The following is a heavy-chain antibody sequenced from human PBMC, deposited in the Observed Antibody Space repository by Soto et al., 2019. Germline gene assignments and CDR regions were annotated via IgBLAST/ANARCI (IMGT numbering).Heavy chain of an antibody. CDR1: GFTFTSYA. J-gene: IGHJ4*02. D-gene: IGHD3-10*01. V-gene: IGHV1-3*01. CDR2: INGGSGNT. Sequence: ASVKVSCKSSGFTFTSYAIHWLRQAPGQRPQWMGWINGGSGNTKYSQDFQGRVTFTRDTFATTAYLELSSLRSEDTAVYYCARVPPWGNSAGDYYIQHYDSGGQGTPVTVSS. CDR3: ARVPPWGNSAGDYYIQHYDS.